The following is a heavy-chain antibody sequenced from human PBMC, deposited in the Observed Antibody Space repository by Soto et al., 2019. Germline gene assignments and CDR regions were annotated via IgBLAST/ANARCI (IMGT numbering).Heavy chain of an antibody. CDR3: AKDIGYCSSTSCYASYYYYYGMDV. CDR1: GFTFSNYA. J-gene: IGHJ6*02. CDR2: ISGSGGST. Sequence: GSLRLSCAASGFTFSNYAISWVRQAPGKGLEWVSAISGSGGSTYYADSVKGRFTISRDNSKNTLYLQMNSLRAEDTAVYYCAKDIGYCSSTSCYASYYYYYGMDVWGQGTTVSVSS. V-gene: IGHV3-23*01. D-gene: IGHD2-2*03.